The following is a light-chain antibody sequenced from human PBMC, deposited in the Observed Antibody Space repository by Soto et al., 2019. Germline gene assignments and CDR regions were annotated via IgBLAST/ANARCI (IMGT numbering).Light chain of an antibody. Sequence: QSVLTQPPSVSGAPGQRVTIPCTGSTANIGAGYDVHWYQQRPGTAPKLLIYANNIRPSGVPGRFSGSKSGTSASLAITGLQAEDEADYYCQSYDSSLSGYVFGTGTKLTVL. CDR2: ANN. CDR1: TANIGAGYD. CDR3: QSYDSSLSGYV. V-gene: IGLV1-40*01. J-gene: IGLJ1*01.